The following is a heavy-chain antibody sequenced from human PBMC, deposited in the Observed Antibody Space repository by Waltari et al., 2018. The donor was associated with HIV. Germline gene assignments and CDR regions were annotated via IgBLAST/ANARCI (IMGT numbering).Heavy chain of an antibody. CDR1: GFTFSSYT. J-gene: IGHJ4*02. V-gene: IGHV3-21*01. CDR3: ARASRGVAVAGCDY. CDR2: ISSRSSDI. Sequence: EVQLVESGGGLVKPGGSLRLSCEASGFTFSSYTMNWVRQAPGKGLEWVSSISSRSSDIYDAVSVQGRFTISRDNAKNSLFLQMSSLRAEDMAVYYCARASRGVAVAGCDYWGQGILVTVSS. D-gene: IGHD6-19*01.